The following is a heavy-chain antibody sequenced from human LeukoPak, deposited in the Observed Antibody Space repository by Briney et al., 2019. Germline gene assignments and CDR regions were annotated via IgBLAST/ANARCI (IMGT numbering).Heavy chain of an antibody. Sequence: SETLSLTCTVSGGSISSDYWSWIRQPPGKGLEWIGYIYYSGSTNYNPSLKSRVTISVDTSKNQFSLKLSSVTAADTAVYYCAREMLYYDFWSGYLRYFDYWGQGTLVTVSS. CDR3: AREMLYYDFWSGYLRYFDY. J-gene: IGHJ4*02. CDR1: GGSISSDY. V-gene: IGHV4-59*01. CDR2: IYYSGST. D-gene: IGHD3-3*01.